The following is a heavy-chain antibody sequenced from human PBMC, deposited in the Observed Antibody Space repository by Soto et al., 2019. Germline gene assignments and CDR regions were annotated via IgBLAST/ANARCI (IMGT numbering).Heavy chain of an antibody. CDR2: IIPIFGTA. J-gene: IGHJ4*02. V-gene: IGHV1-69*13. D-gene: IGHD5-12*01. CDR3: ARGRDVHIVATFDY. Sequence: SVKVSCKASGGTFSSYAISWVRQAPGQGLEWMGGIIPIFGTANYAQKFQGRVTITADESTSTAYMELSSLRSEDTALYYCARGRDVHIVATFDYWGQGTLVTVSS. CDR1: GGTFSSYA.